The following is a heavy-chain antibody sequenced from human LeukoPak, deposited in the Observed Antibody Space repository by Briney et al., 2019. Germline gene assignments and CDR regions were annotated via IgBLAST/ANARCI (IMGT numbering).Heavy chain of an antibody. CDR3: AKRQGPVWFGELDY. V-gene: IGHV3-23*01. CDR2: ISGSGGST. Sequence: QTGGSLRLSCATSGFTFSSYAMSWVRQAPGKGLEWVSAISGSGGSTYYADSVKGRFTISRDNSKNTLYLQMNSLRAEDTAVYYCAKRQGPVWFGELDYWGQGTLVTVSS. J-gene: IGHJ4*02. CDR1: GFTFSSYA. D-gene: IGHD3-10*01.